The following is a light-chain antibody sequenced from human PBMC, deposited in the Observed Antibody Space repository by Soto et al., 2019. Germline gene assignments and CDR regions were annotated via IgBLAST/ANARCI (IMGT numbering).Light chain of an antibody. Sequence: DIETTQSPSSLSASVGDTVTITCRASQGIKSYLNWYQQKPGKAPKLLIYGASSLQSGVPSRFSGSGSGTDFTLTISSLQPEDYATYYCQQRYSTPPLTFGGGTKVDIK. CDR1: QGIKSY. J-gene: IGKJ4*01. V-gene: IGKV1-39*01. CDR2: GAS. CDR3: QQRYSTPPLT.